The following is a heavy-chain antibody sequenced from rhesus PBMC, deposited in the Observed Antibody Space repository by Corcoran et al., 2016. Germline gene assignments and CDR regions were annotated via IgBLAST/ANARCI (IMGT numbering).Heavy chain of an antibody. J-gene: IGHJ4*01. CDR3: AKVDRDSWSGGFDY. V-gene: IGHV3-136*01. D-gene: IGHD6-25*01. CDR2: IGSDGERI. Sequence: EVQLVESGGGLVQPGGSLRLCCAASGFTFNTNGMSRVRQAPGKGLEWVSDIGSDGERICNTDSLKGRFPNSRDNAKNSLALQITGLKAEEAAVYYCAKVDRDSWSGGFDYWSPGVLVTVSS. CDR1: GFTFNTNG.